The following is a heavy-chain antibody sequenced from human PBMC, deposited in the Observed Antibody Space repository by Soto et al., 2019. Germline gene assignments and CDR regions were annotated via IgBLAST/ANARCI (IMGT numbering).Heavy chain of an antibody. D-gene: IGHD3-22*01. CDR1: GGTFSSYA. V-gene: IGHV1-69*12. CDR3: AREGNYYDSSGYYYPFDY. Sequence: QVQLVQSGAEVKKPGSSVKVSCKASGGTFSSYAISWVRQAPGQGLEWMGGIIPIFGTANYAQKFQGRVTITADESTSTAYMELSSLRSEDTAVYYCAREGNYYDSSGYYYPFDYWGQGTLVTVSS. CDR2: IIPIFGTA. J-gene: IGHJ4*02.